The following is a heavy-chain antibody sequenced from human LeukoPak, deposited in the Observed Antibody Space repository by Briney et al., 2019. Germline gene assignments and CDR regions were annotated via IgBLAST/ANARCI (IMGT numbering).Heavy chain of an antibody. CDR2: IKQDGSEK. Sequence: PGGSLRLSCGASGFTFSSHWMSWVRQAPGKGLEWVANIKQDGSEKYYVDSVKGRFTISRDNAKNSLYLRMNSLRAEDTAVYYWWPGQRARGFLPYTKGMDVWGQGTTVTVSS. CDR1: GFTFSSHW. CDR3: WPGQRARGFLPYTKGMDV. D-gene: IGHD1-1*01. J-gene: IGHJ6*02. V-gene: IGHV3-7*01.